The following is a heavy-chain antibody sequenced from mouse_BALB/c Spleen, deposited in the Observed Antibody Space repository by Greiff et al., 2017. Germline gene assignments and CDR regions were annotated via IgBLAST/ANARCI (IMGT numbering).Heavy chain of an antibody. V-gene: IGHV1-4*02. J-gene: IGHJ3*01. CDR1: GYTFTSYT. D-gene: IGHD2-3*01. CDR3: ARRYDGYYVGTWFAY. CDR2: INPSSGYT. Sequence: VQLQQSAAELARPGASVKMSCKASGYTFTSYTMHWVKQRPGQGLEWIGYINPSSGYTEYNQKFKDKTTLTADKSSSTAYMQLSSLTPEDSAVYYCARRYDGYYVGTWFAYWGQGTLVTVSA.